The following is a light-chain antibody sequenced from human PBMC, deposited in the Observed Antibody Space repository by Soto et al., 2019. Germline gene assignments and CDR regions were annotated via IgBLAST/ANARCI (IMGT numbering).Light chain of an antibody. CDR1: GSGVGSHNY. V-gene: IGLV2-14*01. J-gene: IGLJ2*01. CDR3: YSYTSSNTYI. CDR2: EVS. Sequence: QSALTQPASVSGSPGQSIAISCTGTGSGVGSHNYVSWFQQSPGKAPRLMIYEVSNRPSGVSNRFSGSKSGNTASLTISGLQAEDEADYYCYSYTSSNTYIFGGGTKVTVL.